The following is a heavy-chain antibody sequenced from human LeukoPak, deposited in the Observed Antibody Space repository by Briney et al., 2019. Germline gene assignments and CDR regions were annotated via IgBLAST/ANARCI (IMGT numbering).Heavy chain of an antibody. CDR1: GLTVSIYT. CDR3: ARAVGDCSGGSCYSELDY. D-gene: IGHD2-15*01. CDR2: ISHDGSNK. V-gene: IGHV3-30*01. J-gene: IGHJ4*02. Sequence: GKSLRLSCAASGLTVSIYTMHWVRQASGKGLEWVALISHDGSNKYYADSVKGRFTISRDNSKSTLYLQMNSLRAEDTAVYYCARAVGDCSGGSCYSELDYWGQGTLVTVSS.